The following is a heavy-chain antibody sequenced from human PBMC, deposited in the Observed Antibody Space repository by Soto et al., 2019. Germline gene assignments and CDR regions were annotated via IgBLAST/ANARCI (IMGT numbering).Heavy chain of an antibody. CDR3: SSGVAGSGFDR. CDR1: GDSVSSNTAA. CDR2: TYYRSNWRH. V-gene: IGHV6-1*01. Sequence: SQTLSLPCAISGDSVSSNTAAWNWIRSSPSRGLEWLGRTYYRSNWRHDYAVSVKSRITVNPDTSKNHFSLQLNSVTPDDTAGYDCSSGVAGSGFDRWGKRNLVTISS. D-gene: IGHD6-19*01. J-gene: IGHJ4*02.